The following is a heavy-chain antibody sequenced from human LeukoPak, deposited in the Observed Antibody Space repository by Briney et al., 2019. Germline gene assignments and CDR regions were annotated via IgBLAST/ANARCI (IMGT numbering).Heavy chain of an antibody. J-gene: IGHJ4*01. Sequence: SETLSLTCAVYGGSFNGYYWSWIRQPPGKGLEWIGEINHSGSTNYNPSLKSRVTISVDTSKNQFSLKLSSVTAADTAVYYCARDPSAVAGYFDCWGQGPLVTVSS. CDR2: INHSGST. CDR3: ARDPSAVAGYFDC. D-gene: IGHD6-19*01. V-gene: IGHV4-34*01. CDR1: GGSFNGYY.